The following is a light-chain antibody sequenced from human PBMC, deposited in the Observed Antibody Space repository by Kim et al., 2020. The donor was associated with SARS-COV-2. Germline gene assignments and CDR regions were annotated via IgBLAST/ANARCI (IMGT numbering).Light chain of an antibody. CDR2: AAS. CDR3: QQLNSYPLT. V-gene: IGKV1-9*01. CDR1: QGISSY. J-gene: IGKJ3*01. Sequence: IQLTQSPSSLSASVGDRVTVTCRASQGISSYLAWYQQKPGKAPKLLIYAASTLHSGVPSRFSGSGSGTDFTLTISSLQPEDFATYYCQQLNSYPLTFGPGTKVDIK.